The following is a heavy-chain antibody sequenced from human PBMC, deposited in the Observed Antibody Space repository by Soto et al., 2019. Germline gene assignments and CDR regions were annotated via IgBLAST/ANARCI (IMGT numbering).Heavy chain of an antibody. D-gene: IGHD5-12*01. Sequence: GASVKVSCKASGGTFSSYAISWVRQAPGQGLEWMGGIIPIFGTANYAQKFQGRVTITADESTSTAYMELSSLRSEDTAVYYCARANSGYDYYYYYYGMDVWGQGTTVTVSS. CDR2: IIPIFGTA. J-gene: IGHJ6*02. CDR3: ARANSGYDYYYYYYGMDV. CDR1: GGTFSSYA. V-gene: IGHV1-69*13.